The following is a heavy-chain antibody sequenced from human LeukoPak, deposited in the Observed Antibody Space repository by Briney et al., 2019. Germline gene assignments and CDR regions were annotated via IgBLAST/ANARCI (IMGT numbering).Heavy chain of an antibody. V-gene: IGHV4-39*01. Sequence: SETLSLTCTVSGVSISSSNSYWGCLRQPPGTGLEWIGSICYSGNTYYNASLQSQVSISIDTTKYQFSLMLTSWTAADTAVYYWASVSLDGYKRYLDYWGQGTLVTVSS. D-gene: IGHD5-24*01. CDR2: ICYSGNT. CDR1: GVSISSSNSY. CDR3: ASVSLDGYKRYLDY. J-gene: IGHJ4*02.